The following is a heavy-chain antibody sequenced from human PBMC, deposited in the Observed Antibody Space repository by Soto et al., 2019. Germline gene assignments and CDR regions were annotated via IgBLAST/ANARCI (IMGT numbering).Heavy chain of an antibody. CDR3: ARGRYGDY. D-gene: IGHD1-1*01. V-gene: IGHV1-18*01. J-gene: IGHJ4*02. CDR1: GYAFTTYG. CDR2: ISAHNGNT. Sequence: QVHLVQSGAEVKKPGASVKVSCKGSGYAFTTYGITWVRQAPGQGLEWMGWISAHNGNTNYAQKLQGRVTATRDTSTSTAYMELRSLRSADTAVYYCARGRYGDYWGQGALVTVSS.